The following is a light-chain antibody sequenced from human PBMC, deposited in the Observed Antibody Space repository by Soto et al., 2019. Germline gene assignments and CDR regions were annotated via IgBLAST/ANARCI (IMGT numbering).Light chain of an antibody. CDR2: GAS. CDR1: QSVSSSY. V-gene: IGKV3-20*01. CDR3: QQYGSSPKYT. J-gene: IGKJ2*01. Sequence: EIVLTQSPGTLSLSPGERATLSCRASQSVSSSYLAGYQQKPGQAPRLLIYGASSRATGIPDRFSGSGSGTDVTLTISRLEPEDFAVYYCQQYGSSPKYTFGQGTKLEIK.